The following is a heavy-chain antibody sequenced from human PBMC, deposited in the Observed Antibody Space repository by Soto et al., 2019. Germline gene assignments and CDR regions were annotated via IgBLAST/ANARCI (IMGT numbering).Heavy chain of an antibody. CDR2: IYYSGNT. CDR1: GGSISSSSYY. J-gene: IGHJ4*02. D-gene: IGHD3-10*01. V-gene: IGHV4-39*07. Sequence: SETLSLTCTVSGGSISSSSYYWGWIRQPPGKGLEWIGSIYYSGNTYYNPSLKSRVTISVDTSKNQFSLKLSSVTAADAAVYYCAREATMVRGLFDYWGQGTLVTVSS. CDR3: AREATMVRGLFDY.